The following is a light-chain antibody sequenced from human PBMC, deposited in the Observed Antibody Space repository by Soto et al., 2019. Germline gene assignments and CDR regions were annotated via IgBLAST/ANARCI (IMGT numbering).Light chain of an antibody. CDR1: QNTGRF. CDR3: QPSFTTPLT. CDR2: VAS. J-gene: IGKJ4*01. V-gene: IGKV1-39*01. Sequence: DIQLTQSPSSLSASVGDRVTITCRATQNTGRFLNWHQQKPGKAPNVLLNVASTLRSGVPSRFSGSGSGTDFNLTINSLQPKAFANYFCQPSFTTPLTFGGGTKVEIK.